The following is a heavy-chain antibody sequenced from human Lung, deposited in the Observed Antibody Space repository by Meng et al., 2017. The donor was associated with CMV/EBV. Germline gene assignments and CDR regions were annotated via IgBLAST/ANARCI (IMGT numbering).Heavy chain of an antibody. CDR2: IIPILGIA. CDR1: GGTFSSYA. CDR3: ARDDRNYDFWSGYSNLGYFDY. D-gene: IGHD3-3*01. Sequence: SVXVSXKASGGTFSSYAISWVRQAPGQGLEWMGGIIPILGIANYAQKFQGRVTITADKSTSTAYMELSSLRSEDTAVYYCARDDRNYDFWSGYSNLGYFDYWXQGTLVTVSS. J-gene: IGHJ4*02. V-gene: IGHV1-69*10.